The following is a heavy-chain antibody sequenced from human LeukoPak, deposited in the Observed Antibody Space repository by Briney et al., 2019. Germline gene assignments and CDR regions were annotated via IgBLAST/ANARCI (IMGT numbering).Heavy chain of an antibody. D-gene: IGHD2-2*01. V-gene: IGHV3-23*01. CDR2: ISGSGGST. CDR3: AKAPREYCSSTSCPNWFDP. CDR1: GFTFSSYA. J-gene: IGHJ5*02. Sequence: GGSLRLSCAASGFTFSSYAMKWVRQAPGKGLEWVSAISGSGGSTYYADSVKGRFTISRDNSKNTLYLQMNSLRAKDTAVYYCAKAPREYCSSTSCPNWFDPWGQGTLVTVSS.